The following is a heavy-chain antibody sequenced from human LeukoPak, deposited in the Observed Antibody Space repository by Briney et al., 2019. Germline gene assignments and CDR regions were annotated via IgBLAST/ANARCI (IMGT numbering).Heavy chain of an antibody. Sequence: PGGSLRLSCAASGFSVSTTYISWVRQTPEKGLQWVSVVYTGGGTDHADSVKGRFSISRDSSKNTVSLQMNNLRTEDTAIYYCTRSGYRHPYHFDSWGQGTLVIVSS. J-gene: IGHJ4*02. CDR1: GFSVSTTY. CDR3: TRSGYRHPYHFDS. CDR2: VYTGGGT. D-gene: IGHD3-22*01. V-gene: IGHV3-53*01.